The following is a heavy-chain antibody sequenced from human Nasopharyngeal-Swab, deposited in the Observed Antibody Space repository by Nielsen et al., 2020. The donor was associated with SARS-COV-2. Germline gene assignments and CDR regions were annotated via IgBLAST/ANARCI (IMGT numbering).Heavy chain of an antibody. J-gene: IGHJ4*02. CDR1: GFTFSSYA. D-gene: IGHD5-12*01. CDR3: ARGGSSGESSFDY. Sequence: GVSLRLSCEASGFTFSSYAMHWVRQAPGKGLEWLGVISYDGSIKRSADSVEGRFTISRDNSKNTLYLQMNSLRTDDTAVYYCARGGSSGESSFDYWGQGTLVTVSA. CDR2: ISYDGSIK. V-gene: IGHV3-30-3*01.